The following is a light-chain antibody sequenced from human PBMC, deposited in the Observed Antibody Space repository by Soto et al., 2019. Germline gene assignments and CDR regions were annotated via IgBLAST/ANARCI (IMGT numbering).Light chain of an antibody. CDR3: QHRNSWPRT. J-gene: IGKJ4*01. CDR1: QHVGQF. CDR2: DAS. Sequence: VLTQSPDTLSLSPGERATLSCRASQHVGQFLVWYHQKPGLSPSLVIYDASKRAADIPDRFSGSGSGTALTITILRLEPAAVCYYYCQHRNSWPRTFGVGTNV. V-gene: IGKV3-11*01.